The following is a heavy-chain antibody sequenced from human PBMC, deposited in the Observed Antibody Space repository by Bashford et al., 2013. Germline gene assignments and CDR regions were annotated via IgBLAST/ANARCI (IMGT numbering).Heavy chain of an antibody. CDR2: IYYSGST. Sequence: SETLSLTCTVSGGSISSYYWSWIRQPPGKGLEWIGYIYYSGSTYYSPSLKSRVTISVDTSKNQFSLKLSSVTAADTAVYYCARLAATTTRGQGTLVTVSS. V-gene: IGHV4-59*01. D-gene: IGHD6-13*01. J-gene: IGHJ4*02. CDR3: ARLAATTT. CDR1: GGSISSYY.